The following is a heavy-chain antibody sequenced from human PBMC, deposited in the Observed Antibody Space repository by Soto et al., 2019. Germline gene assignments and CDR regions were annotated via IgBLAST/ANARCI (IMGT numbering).Heavy chain of an antibody. J-gene: IGHJ4*02. CDR1: GFTFSNAW. D-gene: IGHD4-17*01. CDR3: TTDPGSPSSTWVTID. CDR2: IRSKTDGGTT. Sequence: EVQLVESGGGLVKPGGSLRLSCAASGFTFSNAWMSWVRQAPGKGLEWVGRIRSKTDGGTTDYPAPMKGRFTISRDDSKNTLYLQMDTLKTEDTAVYYCTTDPGSPSSTWVTIDWGQGTLVTVSS. V-gene: IGHV3-15*01.